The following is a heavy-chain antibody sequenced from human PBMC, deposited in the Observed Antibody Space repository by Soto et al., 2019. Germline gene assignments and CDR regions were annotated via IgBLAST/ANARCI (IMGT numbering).Heavy chain of an antibody. CDR3: ARGRWLVWRGDWFDP. J-gene: IGHJ5*02. Sequence: SETLSLTCAVCGGSFSGYYWSWIRQPPGKGLEWIGEINHSGSTNYNPSLKSRVTISVDTSKNQFSLKLSSVTAADTAVYYCARGRWLVWRGDWFDPWGQGTLVTVSS. CDR2: INHSGST. V-gene: IGHV4-34*01. CDR1: GGSFSGYY. D-gene: IGHD6-19*01.